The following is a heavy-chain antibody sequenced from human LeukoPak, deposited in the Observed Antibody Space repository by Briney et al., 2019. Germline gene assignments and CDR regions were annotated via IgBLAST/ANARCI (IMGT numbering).Heavy chain of an antibody. CDR2: ISGSGGST. Sequence: GGSLRLSCAASGFTFSSYALSWVRQAPGKGLEWVSAISGSGGSTYYADSVKGRFTISRDNSKNTLYLQMNSLRAEDTAVYYCVCWSGYYPTDYWGQGTLVTVSS. CDR3: VCWSGYYPTDY. V-gene: IGHV3-23*01. J-gene: IGHJ4*02. D-gene: IGHD3-3*01. CDR1: GFTFSSYA.